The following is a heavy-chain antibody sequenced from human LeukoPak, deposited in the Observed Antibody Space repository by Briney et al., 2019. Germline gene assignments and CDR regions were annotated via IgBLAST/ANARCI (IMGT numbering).Heavy chain of an antibody. CDR1: GGSISSHY. CDR3: ARVVVPAANYYYYMDV. D-gene: IGHD2-2*01. Sequence: SETLSLTCTVSGGSISSHYWSWIRQPPGKGLEWIGYIYYSGSTNYNPSLKSRVTISVDTSKNQFSLKLSSVTAADTAVYYCARVVVPAANYYYYMDVWGKGTTVTVSS. V-gene: IGHV4-59*11. J-gene: IGHJ6*03. CDR2: IYYSGST.